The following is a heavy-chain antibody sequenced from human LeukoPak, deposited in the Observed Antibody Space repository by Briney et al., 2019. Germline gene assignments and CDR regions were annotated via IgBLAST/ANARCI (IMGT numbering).Heavy chain of an antibody. J-gene: IGHJ6*02. D-gene: IGHD3-3*01. V-gene: IGHV4-59*01. CDR1: GGSISSYY. CDR2: IYYSGST. Sequence: SETLSLTCTVSGGSISSYYWSWIRQPPGMGLEWIGYIYYSGSTNYNPSLKSRVTISVDTSKNQFSLKLSSVTAADTAVYYCARDRDYDFWSGYLGGYYYGMDVWGQGTTVTVSS. CDR3: ARDRDYDFWSGYLGGYYYGMDV.